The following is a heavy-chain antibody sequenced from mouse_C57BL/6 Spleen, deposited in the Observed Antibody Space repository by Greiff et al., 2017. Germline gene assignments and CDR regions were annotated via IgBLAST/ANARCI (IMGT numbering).Heavy chain of an antibody. Sequence: VQLQQSGPELVKPGASVKMSCKASGYTFTDYNMHWVKQSHGKSLEWIGYINPNNGGTSYNQKFKGKATLTVNKSSSTAYMELRSLTSEDSAVYYCAKAYDGYYDWYFDVWGTGTTVTVSS. CDR3: AKAYDGYYDWYFDV. D-gene: IGHD2-3*01. CDR1: GYTFTDYN. V-gene: IGHV1-22*01. J-gene: IGHJ1*03. CDR2: INPNNGGT.